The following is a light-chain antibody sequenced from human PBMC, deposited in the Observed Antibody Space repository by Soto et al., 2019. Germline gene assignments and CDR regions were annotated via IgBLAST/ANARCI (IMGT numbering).Light chain of an antibody. CDR1: SSDIGRYNY. V-gene: IGLV2-14*01. CDR2: EVR. CDR3: TSYTSNTTWV. Sequence: QSALTQPAAVSGPPGQSITISRTGTSSDIGRYNYVSWYQQHPGKAPKLVIYEVRNRPSGISNRFSASKSGNTASLTISGLQAEDEADYYCTSYTSNTTWVFGGGTKLTVL. J-gene: IGLJ3*02.